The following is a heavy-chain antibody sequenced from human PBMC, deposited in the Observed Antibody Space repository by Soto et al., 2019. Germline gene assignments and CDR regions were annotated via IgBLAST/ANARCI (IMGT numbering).Heavy chain of an antibody. Sequence: QVTLKESGPVLVKPTETLTLTCTVSGFSLSNARMGVSWIRQPPGKALEWLAHIFSNDEKSYSTSLKNRLTSSKDTSKSQVVLTMTNMDPVDTATFYCARVSSNWFKGGFDFWGQGTLVTVSS. CDR2: IFSNDEK. CDR3: ARVSSNWFKGGFDF. D-gene: IGHD6-13*01. CDR1: GFSLSNARMG. V-gene: IGHV2-26*01. J-gene: IGHJ4*02.